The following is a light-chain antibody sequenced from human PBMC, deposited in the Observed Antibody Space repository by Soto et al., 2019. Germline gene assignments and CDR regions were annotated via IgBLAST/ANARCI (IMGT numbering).Light chain of an antibody. CDR1: SSDVGAYNY. CDR2: EVS. J-gene: IGLJ2*01. CDR3: GSCAGNNMVI. Sequence: QSVLTQPPSASGSPGQSVTISCTGTSSDVGAYNYVSWYQQHPGKVPKLIIYEVSKRPSGVPDRFSGSKSGNTASLTVSGLQAEDEADFYCGSCAGNNMVIFGGGTKVTVL. V-gene: IGLV2-8*01.